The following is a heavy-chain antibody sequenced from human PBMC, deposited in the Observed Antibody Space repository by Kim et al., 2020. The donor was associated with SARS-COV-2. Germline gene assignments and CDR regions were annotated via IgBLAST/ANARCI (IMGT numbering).Heavy chain of an antibody. J-gene: IGHJ3*02. D-gene: IGHD3-22*01. Sequence: GGSLRLSCAVSGFSLDDFTIHWVRQPPGKGLEWVSLINWVGENTFYAESVKDRFTVSKDNSKTSLHLQMNSLRSEDTALYYCVKERLYHDSSAPGTFDIWGQGTMVTVSS. CDR2: INWVGENT. V-gene: IGHV3-43*01. CDR3: VKERLYHDSSAPGTFDI. CDR1: GFSLDDFT.